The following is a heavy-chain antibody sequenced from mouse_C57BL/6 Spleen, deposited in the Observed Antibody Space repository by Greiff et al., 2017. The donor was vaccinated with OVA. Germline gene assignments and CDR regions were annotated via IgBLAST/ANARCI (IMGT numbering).Heavy chain of an antibody. CDR2: INPSTGGT. CDR1: GYSFTGYY. V-gene: IGHV1-42*01. CDR3: ARRDYYLDY. Sequence: EVQGVESGPELVKPGASVKISCKASGYSFTGYYMNWVKQSPEKSLEWIGEINPSTGGTTYNQKFKAKATLTVDKSSSTAYMQLKSLTSEDSAVYYCARRDYYLDYWGQGTTLTVSS. J-gene: IGHJ2*01.